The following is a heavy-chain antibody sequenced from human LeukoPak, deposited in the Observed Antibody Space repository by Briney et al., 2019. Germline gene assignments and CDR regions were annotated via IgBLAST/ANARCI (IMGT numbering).Heavy chain of an antibody. Sequence: GGSLRLSCAASGFTSDDYAMSWVRQAPGKGLEWVSSISSSSSYIYYADSVKGRFTISRDNAKNSLYLQMNSLRAEDTAVYYCARVGFYYDILTGYYSHYYFDYWGQGTLVTVSS. V-gene: IGHV3-21*01. CDR1: GFTSDDYA. CDR3: ARVGFYYDILTGYYSHYYFDY. CDR2: ISSSSSYI. D-gene: IGHD3-9*01. J-gene: IGHJ4*02.